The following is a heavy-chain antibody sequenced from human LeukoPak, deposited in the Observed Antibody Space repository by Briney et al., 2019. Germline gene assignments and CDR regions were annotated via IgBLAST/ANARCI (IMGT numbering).Heavy chain of an antibody. V-gene: IGHV3-53*01. D-gene: IGHD3-22*01. J-gene: IGHJ3*01. Sequence: GGSLRLSCEASGFSIRTYYMSWVRQVPGKGLEWVPVIYSGGTIRYADSVKGRFTFSRDNFKDTLNLQMNSLRADDTAVYYCVRAVHHNFYSDSSGYYGDAFDVWGQGTVVTVSS. CDR3: VRAVHHNFYSDSSGYYGDAFDV. CDR1: GFSIRTYY. CDR2: IYSGGTI.